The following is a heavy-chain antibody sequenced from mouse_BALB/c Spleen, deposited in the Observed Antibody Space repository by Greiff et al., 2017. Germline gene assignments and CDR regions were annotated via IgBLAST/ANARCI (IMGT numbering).Heavy chain of an antibody. CDR3: AREGITAWFAY. CDR1: GFSLTSYG. J-gene: IGHJ3*01. CDR2: IWAGGST. V-gene: IGHV2-9*02. Sequence: VQLQQSGPGLVAPSQSLPITCTVSGFSLTSYGVHWVRHPPGKGLEWLGVIWAGGSTNYNSALMSRLSISKDNSKSQVFLKMNSLQTDDTAMYYCAREGITAWFAYWGQGTLVTVSA. D-gene: IGHD2-4*01.